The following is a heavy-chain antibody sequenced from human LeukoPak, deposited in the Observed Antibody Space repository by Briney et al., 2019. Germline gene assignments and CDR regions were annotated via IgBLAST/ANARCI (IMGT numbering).Heavy chain of an antibody. J-gene: IGHJ6*03. CDR3: AKNGDRGAYCSGGSCYPYYYYNMDV. D-gene: IGHD2-15*01. V-gene: IGHV3-30*18. Sequence: GGSLRLSCGASGFTFSTYGIHWVRQAPGKGLEWVAVISYDGSNRYYADSVKGRFTISRDNSKNTLYLQMNSLRAEDTAIYYCAKNGDRGAYCSGGSCYPYYYYNMDVWGKGTTVTISS. CDR2: ISYDGSNR. CDR1: GFTFSTYG.